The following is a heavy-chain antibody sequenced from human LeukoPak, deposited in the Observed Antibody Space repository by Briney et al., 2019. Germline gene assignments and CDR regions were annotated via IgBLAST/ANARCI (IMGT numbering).Heavy chain of an antibody. CDR3: AKDRSGYYVY. D-gene: IGHD3-22*01. J-gene: IGHJ4*02. CDR2: ISSSSSYI. V-gene: IGHV3-21*01. CDR1: GFTFSSYS. Sequence: GGSLRLSCAASGFTFSSYSMNWVRQAPGKGLEWVSSISSSSSYIYYADSVKGRFTISRDNAKNSLYLQMNSLRAEDTAVYYCAKDRSGYYVYWGQGTLVTVSS.